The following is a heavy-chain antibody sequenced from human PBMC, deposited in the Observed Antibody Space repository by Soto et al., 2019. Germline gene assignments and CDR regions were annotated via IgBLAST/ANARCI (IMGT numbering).Heavy chain of an antibody. CDR1: GGTFSSYA. V-gene: IGHV1-69*13. D-gene: IGHD6-6*01. Sequence: SVKVSCKASGGTFSSYAISWVRQAPGQGLEWMGGVIPIFGTANYAQKFQGRVTITADESTSTAYMELSSLRSEDTAVYYCARLGLEYSSLYYFDYWGQGTLVTVSS. CDR2: VIPIFGTA. J-gene: IGHJ4*02. CDR3: ARLGLEYSSLYYFDY.